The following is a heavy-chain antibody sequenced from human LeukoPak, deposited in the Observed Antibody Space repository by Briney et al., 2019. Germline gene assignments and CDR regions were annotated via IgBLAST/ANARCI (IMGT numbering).Heavy chain of an antibody. CDR1: GFTFSSNW. Sequence: GGPLRLSCAASGFTFSSNWMHWAGQAPGKGLVWVSRINGDGSGTNYADAVKGRFTISRDNAKNTLYLQMNSLRAEDTAVYYCARGYYSGSRIDYWGQGTLVTVSS. J-gene: IGHJ4*02. D-gene: IGHD1-26*01. CDR3: ARGYYSGSRIDY. CDR2: INGDGSGT. V-gene: IGHV3-74*01.